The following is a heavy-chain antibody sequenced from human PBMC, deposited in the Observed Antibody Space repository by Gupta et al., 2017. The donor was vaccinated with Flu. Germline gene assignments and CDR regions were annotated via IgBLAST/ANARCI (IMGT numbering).Heavy chain of an antibody. V-gene: IGHV3-11*01. D-gene: IGHD3-16*01. CDR3: ASGNNYGYVEY. CDR2: ISGSGTI. Sequence: QVQLVESGGTLVKPGGSLRLSCAASGFTFSDYYMSWIRQAPGKGLEWISYISGSGTIYYADSVRGRFTTSRDNAENSLYLQMNSLRAEDTAVYYCASGNNYGYVEYWGQGALVTVSS. J-gene: IGHJ4*02. CDR1: GFTFSDYY.